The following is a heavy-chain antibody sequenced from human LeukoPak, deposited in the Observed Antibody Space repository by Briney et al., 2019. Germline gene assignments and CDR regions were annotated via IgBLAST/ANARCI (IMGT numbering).Heavy chain of an antibody. V-gene: IGHV1-69*05. CDR3: ARTTGDSNLARFDY. J-gene: IGHJ4*02. CDR2: IIPIFGTA. CDR1: GYTLTGYY. D-gene: IGHD3-22*01. Sequence: GASVKVSCKASGYTLTGYYIHWVRQAPGQGLEWMGGIIPIFGTANYAQKFQGRVTITTDESTSTAYMELSSLRSEDTAVYYCARTTGDSNLARFDYWGQGTLVTVSP.